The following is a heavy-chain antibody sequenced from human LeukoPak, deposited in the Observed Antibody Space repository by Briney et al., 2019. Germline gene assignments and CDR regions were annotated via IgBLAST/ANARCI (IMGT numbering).Heavy chain of an antibody. J-gene: IGHJ6*03. D-gene: IGHD2-15*01. Sequence: PSETLSLTCTVSGGSISSYYWSWLRQPPGKGLEWIGYIYYSGSTNYNPSLKSRVTISVDTSKNQFSLKLSSVTAADTAVYYCARDIKYCSGGSCYATKNSNYYYYMDVWGKGTTVTVSS. V-gene: IGHV4-59*01. CDR2: IYYSGST. CDR1: GGSISSYY. CDR3: ARDIKYCSGGSCYATKNSNYYYYMDV.